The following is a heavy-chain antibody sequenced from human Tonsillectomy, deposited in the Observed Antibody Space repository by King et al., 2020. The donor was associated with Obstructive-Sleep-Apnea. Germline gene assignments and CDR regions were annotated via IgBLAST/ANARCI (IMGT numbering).Heavy chain of an antibody. V-gene: IGHV3-53*04. CDR2: IYSGGGT. Sequence: VQLVESGGGLVQPGGSLRLSCVASGFTVSSLYMSWVRQAPGRGLEWVSVIYSGGGTYYADSVKGRFTISRHNSQNTLYLQMNSLRTEDTAVYYCARACRDGNNFCGFDIWGQGTLVTVSS. J-gene: IGHJ3*02. CDR1: GFTVSSLY. CDR3: ARACRDGNNFCGFDI. D-gene: IGHD5-24*01.